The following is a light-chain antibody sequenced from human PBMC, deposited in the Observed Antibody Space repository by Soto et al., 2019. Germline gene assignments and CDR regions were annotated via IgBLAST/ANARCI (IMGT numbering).Light chain of an antibody. V-gene: IGKV2-28*01. Sequence: DIVMTQSPLSLPVTPGEPASVSCRSSQSLLHSSGYIHLDWYLQKPGQSPQLLIYLGSNRASGVHDRFSGSGSGTDFTLKISRVEAEDVGVYYCMQALQTPFTFGPGTKVDLK. CDR3: MQALQTPFT. CDR1: QSLLHSSGYIH. CDR2: LGS. J-gene: IGKJ3*01.